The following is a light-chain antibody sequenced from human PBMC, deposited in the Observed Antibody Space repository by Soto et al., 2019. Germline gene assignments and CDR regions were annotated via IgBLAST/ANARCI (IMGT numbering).Light chain of an antibody. J-gene: IGLJ2*01. CDR3: CSHTNSSTYEV. CDR2: DVS. Sequence: QSALTQPASVSGSPGQSITISCTGTSSDVGGYNYVSWYQQHPGKAPKLMIYDVSNRPSGVSNRFSGSKSGNTASLTISGLQAEHEADDYCCSHTNSSTYEVFGGGTKLTVL. CDR1: SSDVGGYNY. V-gene: IGLV2-14*01.